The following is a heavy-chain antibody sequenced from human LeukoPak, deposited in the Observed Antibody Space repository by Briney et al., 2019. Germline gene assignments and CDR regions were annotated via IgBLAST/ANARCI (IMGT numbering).Heavy chain of an antibody. J-gene: IGHJ4*02. D-gene: IGHD5-24*01. Sequence: PGGSLRLSCAASGFTFSSYAMHWVPQAPGKGLEGVAVISYDGSNKYYADSVKGRFTISRDNSKNTLYLQMNSLRAEDTAVYYCARVLSPLQSYDYWGQGTLVTVSS. CDR1: GFTFSSYA. CDR2: ISYDGSNK. CDR3: ARVLSPLQSYDY. V-gene: IGHV3-30*04.